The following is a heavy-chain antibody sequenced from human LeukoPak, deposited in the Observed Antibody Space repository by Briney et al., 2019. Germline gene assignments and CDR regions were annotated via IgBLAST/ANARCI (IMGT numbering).Heavy chain of an antibody. Sequence: ASVKVSCKASGYTFTTYYMHWVRQAPGQGLEWMGIINCSGGSTIYAQKFQGRVTMTRDTSTRTVYMELSSLRSEDTAVYYCARESSVTAMDIGSYWGQGILVTVSS. CDR3: ARESSVTAMDIGSY. CDR1: GYTFTTYY. CDR2: INCSGGST. D-gene: IGHD2-2*03. J-gene: IGHJ4*02. V-gene: IGHV1-46*01.